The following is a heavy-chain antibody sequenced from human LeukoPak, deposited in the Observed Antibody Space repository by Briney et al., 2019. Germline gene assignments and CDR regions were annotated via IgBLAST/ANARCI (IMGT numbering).Heavy chain of an antibody. CDR2: IYTSGST. CDR1: GGSISSTSYY. V-gene: IGHV4-61*02. D-gene: IGHD5-24*01. J-gene: IGHJ4*02. Sequence: PSETLSLTCSVSGGSISSTSYYWSWIRQPAGKGLEWIGRIYTSGSTNYNPSLKSRVTISVDTSKNQFSLKLTSVTAADTAVYYWARGYGYNSEYWGQGTLVTVSP. CDR3: ARGYGYNSEY.